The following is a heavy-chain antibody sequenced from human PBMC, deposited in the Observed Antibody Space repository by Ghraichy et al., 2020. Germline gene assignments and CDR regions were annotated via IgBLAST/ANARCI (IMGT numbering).Heavy chain of an antibody. CDR3: AHSITMVRGVIIPDAFDI. V-gene: IGHV2-5*02. D-gene: IGHD3-10*01. Sequence: SGPTLVKPTQTLTLTCTFSGFSLSTSGVGVGWIRQPPGKALEWLALIYWDDDKRYSPSLKSRLTITKDTSKNQVVLTMTNMDPVDTATYYCAHSITMVRGVIIPDAFDIWGQGTMVTVSS. J-gene: IGHJ3*02. CDR2: IYWDDDK. CDR1: GFSLSTSGVG.